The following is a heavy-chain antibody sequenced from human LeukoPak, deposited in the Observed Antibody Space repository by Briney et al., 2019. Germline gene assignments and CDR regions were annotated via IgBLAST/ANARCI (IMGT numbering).Heavy chain of an antibody. CDR2: ISTGSSTI. CDR1: GFTFSSYS. D-gene: IGHD3-10*01. V-gene: IGHV3-48*02. J-gene: IGHJ4*02. Sequence: PGGSLRLSCAASGFTFSSYSMIWVRQAPGKGLEWVSYISTGSSTIYYADSVKGRFTISRDNAKNSLYLQMTSLRDKDTAVYYCASDVERTGGTYYYGSGSPRGWGQGTLVTVSS. CDR3: ASDVERTGGTYYYGSGSPRG.